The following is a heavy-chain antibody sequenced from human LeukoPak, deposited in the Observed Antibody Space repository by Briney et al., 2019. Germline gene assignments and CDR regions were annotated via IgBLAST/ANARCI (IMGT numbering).Heavy chain of an antibody. V-gene: IGHV4-34*01. D-gene: IGHD6-13*01. CDR3: ARLGVKGIAV. CDR1: GGSFSGYY. CDR2: VNHSGST. Sequence: SETLSLTCAVYGGSFSGYYWSWIRRPPGKGLEGIGEVNHSGSTNYNPSLKSRVTISVDTSKNQFSLKLSSVTAADTAVYSCARLGVKGIAVWGQGTMVTVSS. J-gene: IGHJ3*01.